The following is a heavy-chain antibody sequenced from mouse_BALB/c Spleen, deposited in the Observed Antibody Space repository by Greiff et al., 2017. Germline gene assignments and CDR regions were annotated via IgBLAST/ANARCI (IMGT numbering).Heavy chain of an antibody. Sequence: EVKLMESGGGLVQPKGSLKLSCAASGFTFNTYAMNWVRQAPGKGLEWVARIRSKSNNYATYYADSVKDRFTISRDDSQSMLYLQMNNLKTEDTAMYYCVDWYFDVWGAGTTVTVSS. CDR1: GFTFNTYA. V-gene: IGHV10-1*02. J-gene: IGHJ1*01. CDR3: VDWYFDV. CDR2: IRSKSNNYAT.